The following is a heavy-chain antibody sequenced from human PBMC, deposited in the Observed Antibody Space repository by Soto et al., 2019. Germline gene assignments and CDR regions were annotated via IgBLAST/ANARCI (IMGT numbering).Heavy chain of an antibody. D-gene: IGHD5-12*01. Sequence: SVKVSCKASGGTFSSYAISWVRQAPGQGLEWMGGIIPIFGTANYAQKFQGRVTITADESTSTAYMELGSLRSEDTAVYYCARDGDSGTAGFDYWGQGTLVTVSS. J-gene: IGHJ4*02. V-gene: IGHV1-69*13. CDR1: GGTFSSYA. CDR3: ARDGDSGTAGFDY. CDR2: IIPIFGTA.